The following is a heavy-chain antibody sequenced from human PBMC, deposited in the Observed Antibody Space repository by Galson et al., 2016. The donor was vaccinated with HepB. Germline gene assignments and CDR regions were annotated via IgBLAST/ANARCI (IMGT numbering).Heavy chain of an antibody. V-gene: IGHV4-39*01. CDR3: ARQNPAGWLDP. J-gene: IGHJ5*02. CDR2: VFHSGTT. Sequence: SETLSLTCTVSGGSIDTASHYWGWIRQSPDNRLEWIGNVFHSGTTSYKSSLKSRVIISVDTSKNQFSLRLSSVTAADTAVYYCARQNPAGWLDPRGRGTPVTVSS. CDR1: GGSIDTASHY.